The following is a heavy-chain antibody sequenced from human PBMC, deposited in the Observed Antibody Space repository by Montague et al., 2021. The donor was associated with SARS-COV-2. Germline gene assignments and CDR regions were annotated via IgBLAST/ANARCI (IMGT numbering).Heavy chain of an antibody. Sequence: PALVKPTQTLTLTCTFSGFSRSTSGMGVGWIRQPPGKSLEWLAHIYWDDDKRYSPSLKSRSTISKDTTKNEVVLTVANMDPVDTATYYCARYGDYGSWFDQWGQGTLVTVSS. D-gene: IGHD4-17*01. V-gene: IGHV2-5*02. CDR1: GFSRSTSGMG. J-gene: IGHJ5*02. CDR3: ARYGDYGSWFDQ. CDR2: IYWDDDK.